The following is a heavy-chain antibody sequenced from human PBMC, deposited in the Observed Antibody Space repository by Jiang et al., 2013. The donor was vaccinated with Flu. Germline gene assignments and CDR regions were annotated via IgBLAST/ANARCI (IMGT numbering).Heavy chain of an antibody. V-gene: IGHV1-2*06. J-gene: IGHJ6*02. CDR2: INPNSGDT. Sequence: SVKVSCKASGYAFTAYFMHWVRQAPGQGLEWMGRINPNSGDTDYAQKFQGRVTMTRDTSISTAYMELSSLRSDDTAVFYCARDAASPPGYYGMDVWGQGTTVTVSS. CDR3: ARDAASPPGYYGMDV. D-gene: IGHD6-25*01. CDR1: GYAFTAYF.